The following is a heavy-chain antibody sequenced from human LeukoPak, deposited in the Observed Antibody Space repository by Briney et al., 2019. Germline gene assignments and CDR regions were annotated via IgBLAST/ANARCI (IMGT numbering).Heavy chain of an antibody. D-gene: IGHD3-16*02. Sequence: GGSLRLSCAVSGITLSNYGMSWVRQAPGKGLEWVAGLSGGGGGASYADSVRGRFTISRDNSRNTLYLQMNSLRAEDTAVYFCAKRGVVIRVILVGFHREAYYFDSWGQGALVTVSS. CDR3: AKRGVVIRVILVGFHREAYYFDS. J-gene: IGHJ4*02. CDR2: LSGGGGGA. V-gene: IGHV3-23*01. CDR1: GITLSNYG.